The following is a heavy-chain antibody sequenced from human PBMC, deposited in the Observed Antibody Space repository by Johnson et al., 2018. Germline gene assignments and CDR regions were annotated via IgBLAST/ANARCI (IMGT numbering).Heavy chain of an antibody. CDR1: GFTFSRSW. J-gene: IGHJ2*01. D-gene: IGHD4-17*01. Sequence: VQLVQSGGGLVQPGGSLRLPCAASGFTFSRSWMSWVRQASGKGLEWVSLLYSGGSPYHVDSVKGRFAIPRDKSKNTLYLQMNSLRAEDTAMYYCARGYGPQFDLWGRGTLVTVSS. CDR2: LYSGGSP. CDR3: ARGYGPQFDL. V-gene: IGHV3-66*01.